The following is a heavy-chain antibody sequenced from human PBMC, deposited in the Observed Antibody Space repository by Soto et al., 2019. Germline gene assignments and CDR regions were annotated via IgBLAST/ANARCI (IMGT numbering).Heavy chain of an antibody. J-gene: IGHJ6*02. D-gene: IGHD3-10*01. Sequence: QVQLQESGPGLVKPSQTLSLTCTVSGGSISSGGYYWSWIRQHPGKGLEWIGYIYYSGSTYYNPSLKRPVPISLDTSKNPFSLKLSSVTAADTAVYYCARVFGFGGMDVWGQGTTVTVSS. CDR2: IYYSGST. V-gene: IGHV4-31*01. CDR3: ARVFGFGGMDV. CDR1: GGSISSGGYY.